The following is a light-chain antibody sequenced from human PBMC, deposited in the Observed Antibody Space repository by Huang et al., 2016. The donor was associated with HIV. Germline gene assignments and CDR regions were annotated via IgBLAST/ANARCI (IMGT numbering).Light chain of an antibody. V-gene: IGKV1-12*01. Sequence: DIQMTQSPSSVSASVADRVTLTCRASQHISSDLAWYQQRPGKAPNLLIYAASSLQGGVPPKFSGSGSGTNCTHAISILQPEDSATYYCQQANSIPPTFGGGTKVEIK. CDR1: QHISSD. J-gene: IGKJ4*01. CDR3: QQANSIPPT. CDR2: AAS.